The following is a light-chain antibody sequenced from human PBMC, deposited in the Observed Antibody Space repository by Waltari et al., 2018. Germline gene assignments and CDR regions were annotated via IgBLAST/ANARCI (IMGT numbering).Light chain of an antibody. CDR2: EYK. Sequence: FMLTQPHSVSEFPGKTVTISCTRTSGSMASTYVQGYQQRPGRSPASVMFEYKQRPSGVPERFSGSIDRSSNSASLTISGLKSEDEADYYCQSYDSGSVIFGGGTKLTVL. V-gene: IGLV6-57*01. CDR1: SGSMASTY. J-gene: IGLJ2*01. CDR3: QSYDSGSVI.